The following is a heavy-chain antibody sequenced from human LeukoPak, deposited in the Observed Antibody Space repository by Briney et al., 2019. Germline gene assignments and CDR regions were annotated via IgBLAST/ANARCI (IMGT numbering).Heavy chain of an antibody. CDR2: INHSGST. Sequence: SETLSLTCAVYGGSFSGYYWSWIHQPPGKGLEWIGDINHSGSTNYNPSLKSRVTISVDTSKNQFSLKLSSVTAADTAVYYCARRPVSSYYGSGARYYFDYWGQGTLVTVSS. CDR1: GGSFSGYY. J-gene: IGHJ4*02. V-gene: IGHV4-34*01. D-gene: IGHD3-10*01. CDR3: ARRPVSSYYGSGARYYFDY.